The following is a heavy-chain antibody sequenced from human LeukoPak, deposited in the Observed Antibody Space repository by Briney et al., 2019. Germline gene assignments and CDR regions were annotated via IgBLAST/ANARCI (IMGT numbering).Heavy chain of an antibody. CDR2: IYYSGST. D-gene: IGHD3-16*02. CDR1: GGSISSNY. Sequence: SETLSLTCTVSGGSISSNYWGWIRQPPGKGLEWIGSIYYSGSTYYNPSLESRVTMSLDTSKNQFSLKLSSVTAADTAVYYCARDENGYVWGSFRAWGQGTLVTASS. J-gene: IGHJ5*02. V-gene: IGHV4-39*07. CDR3: ARDENGYVWGSFRA.